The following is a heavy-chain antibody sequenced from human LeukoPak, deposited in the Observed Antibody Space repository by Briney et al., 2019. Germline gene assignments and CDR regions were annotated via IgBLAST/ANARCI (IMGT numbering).Heavy chain of an antibody. J-gene: IGHJ4*02. CDR2: INSDGSIT. V-gene: IGHV3-74*01. Sequence: RGSLRLSCAASGITFSRDWMYWVRQAPGKGLVWISRINSDGSITTYADSVKGRFTISGDNAKNTLYLEMNSLRAEDTAVYYCARDVSAAGVNWGQGTLVTVSS. CDR1: GITFSRDW. CDR3: ARDVSAAGVN. D-gene: IGHD6-13*01.